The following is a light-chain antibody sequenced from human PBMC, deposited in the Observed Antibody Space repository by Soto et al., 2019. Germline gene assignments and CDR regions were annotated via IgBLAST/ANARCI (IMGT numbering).Light chain of an antibody. V-gene: IGLV1-47*01. J-gene: IGLJ2*01. Sequence: QSVLTQPPSASGTPGQRVTISCSGTSSNIGNNYVCWYQHLPGTAPTLLIYRNNQRPSGVPDRFSGATSGTSAALAISGLRSDDEADYYCAAWDESLSGVVFGGGTQLTVL. CDR2: RNN. CDR1: SSNIGNNY. CDR3: AAWDESLSGVV.